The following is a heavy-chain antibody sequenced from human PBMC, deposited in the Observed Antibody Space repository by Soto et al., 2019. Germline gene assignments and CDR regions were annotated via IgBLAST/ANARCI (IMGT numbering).Heavy chain of an antibody. CDR1: GGSFSGYY. CDR3: ARGVGMATISVRWFDP. J-gene: IGHJ5*02. V-gene: IGHV4-34*01. CDR2: INHSGST. D-gene: IGHD5-12*01. Sequence: SETLSLTCAVYGGSFSGYYWSWIRQPPGKGLEWIGEINHSGSTNYNPSLKSRVTISEDTSKNQFSLKLSSVTAADTAVYYCARGVGMATISVRWFDPWGQGTLVTVSS.